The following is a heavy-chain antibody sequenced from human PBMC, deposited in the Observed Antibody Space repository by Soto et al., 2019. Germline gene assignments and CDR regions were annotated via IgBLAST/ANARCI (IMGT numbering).Heavy chain of an antibody. V-gene: IGHV3-49*03. J-gene: IGHJ4*02. CDR2: VRSKAYGGTT. CDR3: TGAPIHTSLIF. D-gene: IGHD3-3*02. Sequence: PGGSLRLSCAASGFTFNNAWMSWFRQAPGKGLQWVGFVRSKAYGGTTDYDASVKGRFIISRDDSKSIAFLQMNSLQTEDTAVYFCTGAPIHTSLIFWGQGTLVTVSS. CDR1: GFTFNNAW.